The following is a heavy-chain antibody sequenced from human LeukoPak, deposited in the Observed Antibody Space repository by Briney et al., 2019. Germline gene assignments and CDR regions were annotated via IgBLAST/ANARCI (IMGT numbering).Heavy chain of an antibody. D-gene: IGHD3-10*01. V-gene: IGHV1-8*01. CDR1: GYTFTSYD. J-gene: IGHJ6*03. Sequence: GASVKVSCKASGYTFTSYDINWVRQATGQGLEWMGWMNPNSGNTGYAQKFQGRVTMTRNTSISTAYMELSSLRSDDTAVYYCARGCITMVRGRYYYYYMDVWGKGTTVTVSS. CDR3: ARGCITMVRGRYYYYYMDV. CDR2: MNPNSGNT.